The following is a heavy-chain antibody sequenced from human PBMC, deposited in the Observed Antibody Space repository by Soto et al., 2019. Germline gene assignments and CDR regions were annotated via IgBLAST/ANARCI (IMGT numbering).Heavy chain of an antibody. CDR2: IIPIFGTA. CDR3: AREDIVAPRFDY. J-gene: IGHJ4*02. V-gene: IGHV1-69*13. D-gene: IGHD5-12*01. Sequence: GASVKVSCKASGGTFSSYAISWVRQAPGQGLEWMGGIIPIFGTANYAQKFQGRVTITADESTSTAYMELSSLRSEDTAVYYCAREDIVAPRFDYWGQGTLVTVSS. CDR1: GGTFSSYA.